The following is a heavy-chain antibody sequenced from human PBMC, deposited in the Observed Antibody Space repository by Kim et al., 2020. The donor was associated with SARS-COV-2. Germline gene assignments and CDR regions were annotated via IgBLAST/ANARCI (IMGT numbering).Heavy chain of an antibody. Sequence: ADSVGGRFTISRDNSKNTLFLQMDSLRVDDTAVYYCAKDLLYVPGRGYFDSWGQGVLVTVSS. J-gene: IGHJ4*02. V-gene: IGHV3-23*01. D-gene: IGHD3-10*01. CDR3: AKDLLYVPGRGYFDS.